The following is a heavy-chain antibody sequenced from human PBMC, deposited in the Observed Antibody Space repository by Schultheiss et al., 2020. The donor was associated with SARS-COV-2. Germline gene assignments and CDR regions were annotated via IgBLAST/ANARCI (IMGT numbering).Heavy chain of an antibody. CDR2: LYYSGST. D-gene: IGHD5-24*01. J-gene: IGHJ4*02. CDR1: GGSISTYY. Sequence: SETLSLTCTVSGGSISTYYWSWIRQPPGKGLEWIGYLYYSGSTYQNPSLNSRFTMSTDTSKNLFSRKLTSVTAADTGVYYCAREIQRGALDSWGQGTRVTVSS. V-gene: IGHV4-59*12. CDR3: AREIQRGALDS.